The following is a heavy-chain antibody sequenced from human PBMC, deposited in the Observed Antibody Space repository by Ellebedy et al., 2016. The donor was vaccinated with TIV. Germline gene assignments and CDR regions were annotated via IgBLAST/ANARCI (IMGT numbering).Heavy chain of an antibody. V-gene: IGHV3-21*01. CDR2: ISSTGYYI. Sequence: GESLKISCAASGFTFTSYSMNWVRPAPGKGLEWVSSISSTGYYIYYADSVKGRFTISRDDARKSLYLQMHRLRAEDTAVYYCARSGEHDYWGQGTLVTVSS. CDR3: ARSGEHDY. CDR1: GFTFTSYS. D-gene: IGHD1-26*01. J-gene: IGHJ4*02.